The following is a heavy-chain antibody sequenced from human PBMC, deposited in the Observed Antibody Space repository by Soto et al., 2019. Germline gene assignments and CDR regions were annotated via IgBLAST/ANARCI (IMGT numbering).Heavy chain of an antibody. J-gene: IGHJ4*02. CDR1: GFTFSRYA. CDR3: ARFFYDNGGNYYDY. Sequence: GGSLRLSCAASGFTFSRYAMHWVRQAPGKGLEYVSAITTNGGITYYADSVKGRFTVFRDNSKNTLYLQMGSPRAEDMAVYYCARFFYDNGGNYYDYWGQGALVTVSS. D-gene: IGHD3-22*01. CDR2: ITTNGGIT. V-gene: IGHV3-64*02.